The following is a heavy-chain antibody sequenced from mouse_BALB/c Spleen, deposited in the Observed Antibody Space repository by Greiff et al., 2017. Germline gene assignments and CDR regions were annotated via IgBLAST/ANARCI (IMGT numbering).Heavy chain of an antibody. CDR1: GFTFRDYY. CDR3: ARGAGWVAY. Sequence: EVQLQESGGGLVKPGGSLKLSCAASGFTFRDYYMYWVRQTPEKRLEWVATISDGGSYTYYPDSVKGRFTISRDNAKNNLYLQMSSLKSEDTAMYYCARGAGWVAYWGQGTLVTVSA. J-gene: IGHJ3*01. CDR2: ISDGGSYT. V-gene: IGHV5-4*02.